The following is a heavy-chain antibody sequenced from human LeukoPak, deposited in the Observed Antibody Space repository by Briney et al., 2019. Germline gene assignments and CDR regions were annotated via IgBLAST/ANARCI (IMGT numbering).Heavy chain of an antibody. CDR3: AKDATMVRGVADFIDY. D-gene: IGHD3-10*01. Sequence: GGSLRLSCAASGFTFSSYGMHWVRQAPGKGLEWVAFIRYDGSNKYYADSVKGRFTISRDNSKNTLYLQMNNLRAEDTAVYYCAKDATMVRGVADFIDYWGQGTLVTVSS. V-gene: IGHV3-30*02. CDR1: GFTFSSYG. CDR2: IRYDGSNK. J-gene: IGHJ4*02.